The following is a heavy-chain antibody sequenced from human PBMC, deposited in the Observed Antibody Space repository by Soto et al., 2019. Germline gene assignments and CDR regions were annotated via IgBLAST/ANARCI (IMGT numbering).Heavy chain of an antibody. CDR2: IYYAGTT. Sequence: SETLSLTCTVSDGSISPYYWSWIRQPPGKGLEWIGYIYYAGTTTYNPSLKSRVSISVDTSKNEVSLKLTSVTAADTAVYYCARLGGYYQALDSWGQGTVVTSPQ. J-gene: IGHJ4*02. D-gene: IGHD3-22*01. CDR3: ARLGGYYQALDS. V-gene: IGHV4-59*08. CDR1: DGSISPYY.